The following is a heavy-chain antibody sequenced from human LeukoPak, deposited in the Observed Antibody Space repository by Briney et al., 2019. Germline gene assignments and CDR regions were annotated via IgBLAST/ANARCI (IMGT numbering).Heavy chain of an antibody. CDR2: IYYSGST. CDR3: ARARNYGGNSNIDY. D-gene: IGHD4-23*01. Sequence: SETLSLTCTVPGGSISSGDYYWSWIRQHPGKGLEWIGYIYYSGSTYYNPSLKSRVTISVDTSKNQFSLKLSSVTAADTAVYYCARARNYGGNSNIDYWGQGTLVTVSS. J-gene: IGHJ4*02. CDR1: GGSISSGDYY. V-gene: IGHV4-31*03.